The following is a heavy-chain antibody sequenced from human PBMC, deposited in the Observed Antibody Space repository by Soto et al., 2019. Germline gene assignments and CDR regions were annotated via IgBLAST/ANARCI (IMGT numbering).Heavy chain of an antibody. CDR2: ISFDGTNK. D-gene: IGHD2-8*02. CDR3: ARDRRVGYIYILGFDY. CDR1: GFTFSIYA. J-gene: IGHJ4*02. V-gene: IGHV3-30-3*01. Sequence: QVQLVESGGGVVQPERSLRLSCAASGFTFSIYAIHWVRQAPAKGLEWVAAISFDGTNKYYADSVKGRFTISRDNSKNTLYLQMNRLRAEDTAVYYCARDRRVGYIYILGFDYWGQGILVTVSS.